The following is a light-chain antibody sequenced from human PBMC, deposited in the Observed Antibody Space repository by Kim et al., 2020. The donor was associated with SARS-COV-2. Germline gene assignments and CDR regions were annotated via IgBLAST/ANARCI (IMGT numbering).Light chain of an antibody. Sequence: SYELTQPPSVSVSPGQTASISCPGDKLGDKYTCWYQQKPGQSPVLLIYENTKRSSGIPERFSGSSSGNTATLTISGTQAVDEADYYCQAWGSSAVVFGGGTQLTVL. V-gene: IGLV3-1*01. CDR1: KLGDKY. CDR2: ENT. CDR3: QAWGSSAVV. J-gene: IGLJ3*02.